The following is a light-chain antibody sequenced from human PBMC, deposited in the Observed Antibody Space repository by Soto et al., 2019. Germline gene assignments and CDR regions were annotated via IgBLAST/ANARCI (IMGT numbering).Light chain of an antibody. CDR3: HQYLNPPTST. J-gene: IGKJ3*01. CDR1: QDISNY. V-gene: IGKV1-33*01. Sequence: DIQMTQSPSSLSASVGDRVTITCQASQDISNYLNWYQQKPGKAPRLLIYDASNFEKGVTSKFIGSGAATNFTFTISSLQQEDIAAYYCHQYLNPPTSTFGPGTKVDIK. CDR2: DAS.